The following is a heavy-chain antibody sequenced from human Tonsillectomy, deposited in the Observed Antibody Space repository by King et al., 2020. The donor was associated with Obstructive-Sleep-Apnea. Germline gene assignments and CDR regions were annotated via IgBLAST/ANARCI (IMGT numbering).Heavy chain of an antibody. CDR2: ISSSSSYT. Sequence: HVQLVESGGGLVKPGGSLRLSCAASGFTFSDYYMTWIRQAPGKGLEWVSYISSSSSYTNYADSVKGRFTISRDNAKNSLYLQMNSLRAEDTAVYYCAREGLNYDFSDYYGMDVWGQGTTVTVSS. D-gene: IGHD3-3*01. J-gene: IGHJ6*02. V-gene: IGHV3-11*06. CDR3: AREGLNYDFSDYYGMDV. CDR1: GFTFSDYY.